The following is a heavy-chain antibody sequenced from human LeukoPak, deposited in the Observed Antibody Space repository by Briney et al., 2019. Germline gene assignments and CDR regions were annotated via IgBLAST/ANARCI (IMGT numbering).Heavy chain of an antibody. D-gene: IGHD6-13*01. Sequence: GGSLRLSCAASGFTVSSNYMSWVRQAPGKGLEWVSVIYSGGSTYYADSVKGRFTISRDNSKNTLYLQMNSLRAEDTAVYYCARSSSSWTCRYGMDVWGQGTTVTVSS. CDR2: IYSGGST. CDR1: GFTVSSNY. CDR3: ARSSSSWTCRYGMDV. J-gene: IGHJ6*02. V-gene: IGHV3-53*01.